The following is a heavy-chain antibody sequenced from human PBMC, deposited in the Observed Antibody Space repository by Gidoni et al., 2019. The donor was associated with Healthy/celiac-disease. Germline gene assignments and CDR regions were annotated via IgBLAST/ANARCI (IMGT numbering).Heavy chain of an antibody. CDR1: GGTVSSYA. CDR2: VTPIYGTA. CDR3: ARHCSSTSCQEAFDI. D-gene: IGHD2-2*01. J-gene: IGHJ3*02. V-gene: IGHV1-69*01. Sequence: QVQLVQSGAEAKKLGSSVKVSCKGSGGTVSSYAISWVRQAPGQRVEWMGGVTPIYGTATYAQKFQGRVTITADESTSTAYMELSSLRSENTAVYYCARHCSSTSCQEAFDIWGQGTMVTVSS.